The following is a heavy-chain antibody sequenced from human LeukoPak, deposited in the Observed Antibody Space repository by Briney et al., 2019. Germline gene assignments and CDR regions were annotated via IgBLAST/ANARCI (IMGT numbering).Heavy chain of an antibody. D-gene: IGHD5-18*01. CDR1: GGSISSYY. CDR3: ARDPSYGLGLDY. CDR2: IYYSGST. J-gene: IGHJ4*02. V-gene: IGHV4-59*01. Sequence: SETPSLTCTVSGGSISSYYWSWIRQPPGKGLEWIGYIYYSGSTNYNPSLKSRVTISVDTSKNQFSLKLSSVTAADTAVYYCARDPSYGLGLDYWGQGTLVTVSS.